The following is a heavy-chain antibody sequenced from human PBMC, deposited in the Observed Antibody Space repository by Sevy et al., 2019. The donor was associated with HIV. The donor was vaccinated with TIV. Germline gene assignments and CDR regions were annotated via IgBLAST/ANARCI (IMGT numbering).Heavy chain of an antibody. V-gene: IGHV3-7*01. CDR2: IKQDGSEK. Sequence: GGSLRLSCAASGFTFSNYWMSWVRQAPGKGLEWVANIKQDGSEKYYVDSVKGRFTISRDNAKNSLSLQMNSLRAGDTAMYYCARDKGQGGFDPWGQGTLVTVSS. CDR3: ARDKGQGGFDP. J-gene: IGHJ5*02. CDR1: GFTFSNYW. D-gene: IGHD3-16*01.